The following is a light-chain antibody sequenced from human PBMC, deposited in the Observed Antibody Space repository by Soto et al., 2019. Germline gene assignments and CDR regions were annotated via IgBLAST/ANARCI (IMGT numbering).Light chain of an antibody. CDR3: QQYFRPWT. V-gene: IGKV4-1*01. CDR1: QSVLYTSNNKNY. Sequence: DIVMTQSPDSLAVSLGERATINCKSSQSVLYTSNNKNYLAWYQQKPGQPPKLLIYWASTRESGVPDRCSGSGSGTDFTLTISRLQAEDVAVYYCQQYFRPWTFGQGTKVEFK. J-gene: IGKJ1*01. CDR2: WAS.